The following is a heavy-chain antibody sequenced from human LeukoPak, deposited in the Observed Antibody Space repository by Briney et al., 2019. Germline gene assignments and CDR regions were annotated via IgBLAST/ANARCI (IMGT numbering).Heavy chain of an antibody. CDR2: IYSGGDI. CDR3: ARTRSEFAYGIDV. CDR1: GFTVSSNY. Sequence: TGGSLRLSCAVSGFTVSSNYMSWVRQAPGKGLDWVSVIYSGGDIYYADSVKGRFTISSDNSKNTLYRQMRSLRADDTAVYYCARTRSEFAYGIDVWGQGTTVTVSS. J-gene: IGHJ6*02. V-gene: IGHV3-53*01.